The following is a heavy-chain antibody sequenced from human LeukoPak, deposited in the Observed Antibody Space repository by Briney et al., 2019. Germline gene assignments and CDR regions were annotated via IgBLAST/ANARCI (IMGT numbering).Heavy chain of an antibody. CDR3: AKGDGTSRKKEPFDY. CDR1: GFTFSSYA. Sequence: GGSLRLSCAASGFTFSSYAMSWVRRAPGKGPEWVSAISGSGGSTYYADSVKGRFTISRDNSKNTLYLQMNSLRAEDTAVYYCAKGDGTSRKKEPFDYWGQGTLVTVSS. J-gene: IGHJ4*02. CDR2: ISGSGGST. V-gene: IGHV3-23*01. D-gene: IGHD1/OR15-1a*01.